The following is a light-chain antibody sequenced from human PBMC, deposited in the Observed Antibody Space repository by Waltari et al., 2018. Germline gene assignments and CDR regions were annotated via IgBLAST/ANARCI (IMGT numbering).Light chain of an antibody. CDR2: KVS. Sequence: DVVLTQSPLSLPVTLGQPASISCSSSQSLVYSDGNIYLSWFHQRPGQSPRRLIHKVSNRNSGVPDRFSGSGSHSDFTLRISRVEAEDIGFYFCMQGTHWPWTFGQWTRVEIK. V-gene: IGKV2-30*01. CDR1: QSLVYSDGNIY. J-gene: IGKJ1*01. CDR3: MQGTHWPWT.